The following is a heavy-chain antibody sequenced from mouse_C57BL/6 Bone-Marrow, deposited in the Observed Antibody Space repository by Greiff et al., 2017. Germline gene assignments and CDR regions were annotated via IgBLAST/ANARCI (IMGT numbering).Heavy chain of an antibody. V-gene: IGHV1-81*01. J-gene: IGHJ2*01. CDR2: IYPRSGNT. CDR1: GYTFTSYG. CDR3: ARSEIH. Sequence: QVQLKESGAELARPGASVTLSCKASGYTFTSYGISWVKQRTGQGLVWIGEIYPRSGNTYYNAKFKGKATLTADKSSSRAYIELRSRTSEDAAVYFCARSEIHWGQGTTLTVSS.